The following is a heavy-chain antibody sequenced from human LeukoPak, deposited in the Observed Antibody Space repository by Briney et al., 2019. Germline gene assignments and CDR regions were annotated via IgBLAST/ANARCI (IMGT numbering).Heavy chain of an antibody. J-gene: IGHJ4*02. D-gene: IGHD4-23*01. CDR3: ATDIPQRVTVVSPNFDY. Sequence: ASVKVSCKVSGYTLTELSMHWVRQAPGKGLEWMGGFDPEDGETIYAQKFQGRVTMTEDTSTDTAYMELSSLRSEDTAVYYCATDIPQRVTVVSPNFDYWGQETLVTVSS. CDR1: GYTLTELS. V-gene: IGHV1-24*01. CDR2: FDPEDGET.